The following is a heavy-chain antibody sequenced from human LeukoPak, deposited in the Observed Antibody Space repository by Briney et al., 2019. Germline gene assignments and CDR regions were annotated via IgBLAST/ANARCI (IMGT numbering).Heavy chain of an antibody. D-gene: IGHD3-16*01. V-gene: IGHV3-23*01. Sequence: GGSLRLSCAASGFTFSSYAMSWVRQAPGKGLEWVSAISGSGGSTYYADSVKGRFTISRDNSKNTLYLQMNSLRAEDTAVYYCAKVGIITSKNIVLRCYFDYWGQGTLVTVSS. CDR2: ISGSGGST. CDR3: AKVGIITSKNIVLRCYFDY. CDR1: GFTFSSYA. J-gene: IGHJ4*02.